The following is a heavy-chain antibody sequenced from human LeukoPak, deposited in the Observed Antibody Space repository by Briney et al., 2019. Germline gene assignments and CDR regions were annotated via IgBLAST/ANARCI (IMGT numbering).Heavy chain of an antibody. D-gene: IGHD6-19*01. V-gene: IGHV3-48*03. CDR3: ARADSSGWGSLDY. J-gene: IGHJ4*02. CDR1: GFTFSSYE. CDR2: ISSSGSTI. Sequence: RGSLRLSCAASGFTFSSYEMNWVRQAPGKGLEWVSYISSSGSTIYYADSVKGRFTISRDNAKNSLYLQMNSQRAEDTAVYYCARADSSGWGSLDYWGQGTLVTVSS.